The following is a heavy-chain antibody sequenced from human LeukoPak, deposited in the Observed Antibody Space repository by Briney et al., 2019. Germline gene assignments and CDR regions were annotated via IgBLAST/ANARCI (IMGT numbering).Heavy chain of an antibody. V-gene: IGHV3-23*01. CDR2: IHFSGGST. J-gene: IGHJ4*02. CDR3: ARTWGYSNYVDY. D-gene: IGHD4-11*01. Sequence: GGSLRLSCTASGFTFSSYAMSWVRQAPGKGLEWVSSIHFSGGSTYYADSVKGRFTISRDNSKNTLYLQMNSLRAEDTAVYYCARTWGYSNYVDYWGQGTLVTVSS. CDR1: GFTFSSYA.